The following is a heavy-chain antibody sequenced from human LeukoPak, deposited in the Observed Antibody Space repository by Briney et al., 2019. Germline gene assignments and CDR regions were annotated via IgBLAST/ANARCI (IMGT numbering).Heavy chain of an antibody. CDR3: ARGSPGDAFDI. V-gene: IGHV4-31*03. Sequence: SQTLPLTCTVSGDSINSGAYYWSWIRQHPGKGLEWIGHISYSGITYYSPSLKSRLTISVDTSKNQFSLKVSSVTAADTAVYYCARGSPGDAFDIWGPGTMVTVSS. CDR2: ISYSGIT. CDR1: GDSINSGAYY. J-gene: IGHJ3*02.